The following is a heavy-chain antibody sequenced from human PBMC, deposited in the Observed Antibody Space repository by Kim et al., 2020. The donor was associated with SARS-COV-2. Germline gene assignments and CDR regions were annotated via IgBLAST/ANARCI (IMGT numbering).Heavy chain of an antibody. CDR1: GYTFTSYG. CDR2: ISAYTGNT. Sequence: ASVKVSCKASGYTFTSYGISWVRQAPGQGLEWMGWISAYTGNTNYAQELQGRVTMTTDTSTSTAYMELRSLRSDDTAVYYCARAGFYSSSWYAIYWGQGTLVTVSS. D-gene: IGHD6-13*01. J-gene: IGHJ4*02. CDR3: ARAGFYSSSWYAIY. V-gene: IGHV1-18*01.